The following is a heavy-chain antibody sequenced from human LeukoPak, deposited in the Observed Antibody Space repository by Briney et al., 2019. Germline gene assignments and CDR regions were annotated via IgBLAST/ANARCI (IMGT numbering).Heavy chain of an antibody. CDR2: INHSGST. D-gene: IGHD2-2*02. J-gene: IGHJ5*02. CDR1: GGSFSGYY. CDR3: ARGYRYCSSTSCYTGEALVGIDP. V-gene: IGHV4-34*01. Sequence: PSETLSLTCAVYGGSFSGYYWSWIRQPPGKGLEWIGEINHSGSTNYNPSLKSRVTISVDTSKNQFSPKLSSVTAADTAVYYCARGYRYCSSTSCYTGEALVGIDPWGQGTLVTVSS.